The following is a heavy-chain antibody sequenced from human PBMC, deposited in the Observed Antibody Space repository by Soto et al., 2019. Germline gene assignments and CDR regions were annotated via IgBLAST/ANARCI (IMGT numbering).Heavy chain of an antibody. J-gene: IGHJ4*02. D-gene: IGHD2-15*01. CDR1: GYTFTSYG. Sequence: ASVKVSCKASGYTFTSYGISWVRQAPGQGLEWMGWISAYNGNTNYAQRLQGRVTMTTDTSTSTAYMELRSLRSDDTAVYYCVVAAQPYYFDYWGQGTLVTVSS. V-gene: IGHV1-18*01. CDR2: ISAYNGNT. CDR3: VVAAQPYYFDY.